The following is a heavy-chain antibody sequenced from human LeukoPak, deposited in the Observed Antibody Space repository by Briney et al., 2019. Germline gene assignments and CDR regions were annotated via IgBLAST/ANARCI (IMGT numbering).Heavy chain of an antibody. D-gene: IGHD3-22*01. CDR3: AKDAYYYDSSGQYYYYGMDV. J-gene: IGHJ6*02. Sequence: PGGSLRLSCAASGFTFSSYAMSWVRQAPGKGLEWVSAISGSGGSTYYADSVKGRFTISRDNSKNTLYLQMNSLRAEDTAVYYCAKDAYYYDSSGQYYYYGMDVWGQGTMVTVSS. CDR1: GFTFSSYA. CDR2: ISGSGGST. V-gene: IGHV3-23*01.